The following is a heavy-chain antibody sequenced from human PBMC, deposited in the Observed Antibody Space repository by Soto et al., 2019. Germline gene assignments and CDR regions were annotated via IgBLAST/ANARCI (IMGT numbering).Heavy chain of an antibody. D-gene: IGHD3-3*01. J-gene: IGHJ6*02. CDR1: GSSISSYY. Sequence: SETLSLTCTVSGSSISSYYWSWIRQPPGKGLEWIGYIYYSGSTNYNPSLKSRVTISVDTSKNQFSLKLSSVTAADTAVYYCARLSDFWSGYPYGMDVWGQGTTVTVSS. V-gene: IGHV4-59*01. CDR3: ARLSDFWSGYPYGMDV. CDR2: IYYSGST.